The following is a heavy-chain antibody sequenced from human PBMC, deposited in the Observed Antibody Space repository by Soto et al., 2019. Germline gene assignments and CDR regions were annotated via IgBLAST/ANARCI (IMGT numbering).Heavy chain of an antibody. CDR1: GYTFTSYD. D-gene: IGHD3-3*01. J-gene: IGHJ6*03. Sequence: QVQLVQSGAEVKKPGASVKVSCKASGYTFTSYDINWVRQATGQGLEWMGWMNPNSGNTGYAQKFQGRVTMTRNTSISTAYMELSSLRSEDTAVYYCARGGLYYDFWSGYFSERLLHYYMDVWGKGTTVTVSS. CDR2: MNPNSGNT. CDR3: ARGGLYYDFWSGYFSERLLHYYMDV. V-gene: IGHV1-8*01.